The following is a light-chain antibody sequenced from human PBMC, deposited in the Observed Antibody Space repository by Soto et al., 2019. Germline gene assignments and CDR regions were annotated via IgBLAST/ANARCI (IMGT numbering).Light chain of an antibody. Sequence: EIVMTQSPATLSVSPGERATLYFSASQSVSSSLAWYQQKPGQAPRLLIYDASTRASGIPARFSGSGSGTEFTLTVSSLQTEDFAVYYCQQYNKWPLTFGQGTKVDIK. V-gene: IGKV3-15*01. CDR3: QQYNKWPLT. J-gene: IGKJ1*01. CDR1: QSVSSS. CDR2: DAS.